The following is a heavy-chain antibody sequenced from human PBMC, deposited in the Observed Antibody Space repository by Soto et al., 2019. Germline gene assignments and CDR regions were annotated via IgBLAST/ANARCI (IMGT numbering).Heavy chain of an antibody. CDR1: AYSFTTYH. V-gene: IGHV1-46*01. D-gene: IGHD2-2*01. J-gene: IGHJ5*02. CDR3: AQGDIVLVPASEGNWFDP. CDR2: INPDAGAT. Sequence: GASVKVSCKASAYSFTTYHIHWVRQAPGQGLEWMGLINPDAGATNYAQRFQGRLRLTRDTSTSTVYMELRSLRFDDTAVYYCAQGDIVLVPASEGNWFDPWGQGTLVTVSS.